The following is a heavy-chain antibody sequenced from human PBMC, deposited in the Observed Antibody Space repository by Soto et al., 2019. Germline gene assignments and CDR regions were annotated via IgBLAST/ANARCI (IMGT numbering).Heavy chain of an antibody. CDR2: ISGSGGST. CDR1: GYTFSSDA. D-gene: IGHD5-18*01. CDR3: AKLQAYSYCPVSSFDY. J-gene: IGHJ4*02. V-gene: IGHV3-23*01. Sequence: VGSMRPSCAASGYTFSSDAMSRFSQAPVKGLEWVSCISGSGGSTDCVDSVKGRFTIARDNSKNTLYLQLNSLRAGDTAVYYCAKLQAYSYCPVSSFDYWGQGTRVTVSS.